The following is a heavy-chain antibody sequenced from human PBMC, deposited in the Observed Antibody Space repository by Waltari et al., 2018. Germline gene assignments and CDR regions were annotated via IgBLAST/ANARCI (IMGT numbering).Heavy chain of an antibody. J-gene: IGHJ3*02. Sequence: QVQLQESGPGLVKPSQTLSLTCTVSGGSISSGGYYWSWIRQHPGKGLEWIGYIYYSGSTYYNPSLKSRVTISVDTSKNQFSLKLSSVTAADTAVYYCARKAMIAHHDAFDIWGQGTMVTVSS. CDR3: ARKAMIAHHDAFDI. D-gene: IGHD2-21*01. CDR2: IYYSGST. CDR1: GGSISSGGYY. V-gene: IGHV4-31*03.